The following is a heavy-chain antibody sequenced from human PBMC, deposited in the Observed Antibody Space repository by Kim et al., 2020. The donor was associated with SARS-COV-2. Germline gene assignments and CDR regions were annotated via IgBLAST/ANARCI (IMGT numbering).Heavy chain of an antibody. J-gene: IGHJ4*02. Sequence: DQDPQGRVTRTADTSTSTAYMELRSLTSDDTAVYYCAREVRGYDHGYDYWGQGTLVTVSS. V-gene: IGHV1-18*01. D-gene: IGHD5-12*01. CDR3: AREVRGYDHGYDY.